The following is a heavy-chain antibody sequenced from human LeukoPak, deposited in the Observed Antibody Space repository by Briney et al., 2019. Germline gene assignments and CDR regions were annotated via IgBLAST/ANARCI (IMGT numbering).Heavy chain of an antibody. CDR1: GGTFSSYA. Sequence: SVKVSCKASGGTFSSYAISWVRQAPGQGLEWMGGIIPIFGTANYAQKFQGRVTITTDESTSTAYMELSSLRSEDTAVHYCARDGLGYCSSTSCYKNYYYYMDVWGKGTTVTVSS. V-gene: IGHV1-69*05. CDR2: IIPIFGTA. CDR3: ARDGLGYCSSTSCYKNYYYYMDV. J-gene: IGHJ6*03. D-gene: IGHD2-2*02.